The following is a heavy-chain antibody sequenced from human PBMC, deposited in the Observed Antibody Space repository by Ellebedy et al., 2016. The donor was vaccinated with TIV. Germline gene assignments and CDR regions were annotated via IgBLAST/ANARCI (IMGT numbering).Heavy chain of an antibody. J-gene: IGHJ5*02. CDR3: ARAPSGSSGWYPNWFDP. V-gene: IGHV4-4*02. CDR1: GGPISSSNW. D-gene: IGHD6-19*01. CDR2: IYHSGST. Sequence: SETLSLXCTVSGGPISSSNWWSWVRQPPGTGLEWIGEIYHSGSTNYNPSLKSRVTISVDKSKNQFSLKLSSVTAADTAVYYCARAPSGSSGWYPNWFDPWGQGTLVTVSS.